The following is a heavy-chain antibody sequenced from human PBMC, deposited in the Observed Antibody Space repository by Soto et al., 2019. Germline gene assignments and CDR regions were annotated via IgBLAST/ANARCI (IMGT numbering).Heavy chain of an antibody. D-gene: IGHD6-13*01. CDR3: ARGGAVVVPALGYSSSWPQDY. J-gene: IGHJ4*02. Sequence: ASVKVSCKASGYTFTSYGISWVRQAPGQGLEWMGWISAYNGNTNYAQELQGRVTMTTDTSTSTAYMELRSLRSDDTAVYYCARGGAVVVPALGYSSSWPQDYWGQGTLVTVSS. V-gene: IGHV1-18*04. CDR1: GYTFTSYG. CDR2: ISAYNGNT.